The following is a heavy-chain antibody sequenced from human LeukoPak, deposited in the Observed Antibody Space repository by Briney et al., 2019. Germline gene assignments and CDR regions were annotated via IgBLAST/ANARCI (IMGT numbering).Heavy chain of an antibody. Sequence: SQTLSLTCTVSGGSISSGGYYWSWIRQHPGKGLEWIGYIYYSGSTYYNPSLKSRVTISVDTSKNQFSLKLSSVTAADTAVYYCARCSSTSCYGGFDYWGQGTLVTVSS. D-gene: IGHD2-2*01. CDR1: GGSISSGGYY. V-gene: IGHV4-31*03. CDR3: ARCSSTSCYGGFDY. CDR2: IYYSGST. J-gene: IGHJ4*02.